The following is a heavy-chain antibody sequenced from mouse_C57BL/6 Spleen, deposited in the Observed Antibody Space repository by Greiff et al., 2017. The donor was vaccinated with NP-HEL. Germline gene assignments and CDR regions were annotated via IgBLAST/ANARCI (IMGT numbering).Heavy chain of an antibody. V-gene: IGHV5-4*01. CDR1: GFTFSSSA. CDR3: ARDLYDYPFDY. J-gene: IGHJ2*01. Sequence: EVLLVESGGGLVKPGGSLKLSCAASGFTFSSSAMSWVRQTPEKRLEWVATISDGGSYTYYPDNVKGRFTTSRDNAKNNLYLQMSHLKSEDTAMYYCARDLYDYPFDYWGQGTTLTVSS. CDR2: ISDGGSYT. D-gene: IGHD2-4*01.